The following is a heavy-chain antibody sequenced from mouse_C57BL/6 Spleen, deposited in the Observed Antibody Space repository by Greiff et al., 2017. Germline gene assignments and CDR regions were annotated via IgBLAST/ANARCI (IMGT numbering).Heavy chain of an antibody. V-gene: IGHV1-5*01. CDR1: GYTFTSYW. J-gene: IGHJ1*03. CDR2: IYPGNSDT. Sequence: EVKLQQSGTVLARPGASVKMSCKTSGYTFTSYWMHWVKQRPGQGLEWIGAIYPGNSDTSYNQKFKGKAKLTAVTSASTAYMELSSLTNEDSAVYYCTRESITTVVATNFDVWGTGTTVTVSS. D-gene: IGHD1-1*01. CDR3: TRESITTVVATNFDV.